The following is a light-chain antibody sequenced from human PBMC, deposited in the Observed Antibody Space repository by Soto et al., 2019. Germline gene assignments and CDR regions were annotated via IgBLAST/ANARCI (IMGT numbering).Light chain of an antibody. Sequence: QSALTQPASVSGSPGQSITISCTGTSSDVGGYNYVSWYQQYPGKAPKLMNYDVSNRPSGVSNRFSGSKSGNTASLTIYGLQAEDEADYYCSSYTISSTLGFGSGTKVTVL. CDR3: SSYTISSTLG. V-gene: IGLV2-14*01. J-gene: IGLJ1*01. CDR2: DVS. CDR1: SSDVGGYNY.